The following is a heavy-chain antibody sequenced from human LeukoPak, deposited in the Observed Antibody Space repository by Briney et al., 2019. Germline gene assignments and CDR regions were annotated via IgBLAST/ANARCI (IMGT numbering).Heavy chain of an antibody. V-gene: IGHV3-74*01. D-gene: IGHD1-26*01. CDR3: ARGVYSGSFFGN. CDR1: GFTFNSYW. Sequence: GGSLRLSCAASGFTFNSYWMHWVRQAPGKGLVWVSHINSDGSSTSYADSVKGRFTISRDNAKNTVYLQMNSLRAEDTAVYYYARGVYSGSFFGNWGQGTLVTVSS. CDR2: INSDGSST. J-gene: IGHJ4*02.